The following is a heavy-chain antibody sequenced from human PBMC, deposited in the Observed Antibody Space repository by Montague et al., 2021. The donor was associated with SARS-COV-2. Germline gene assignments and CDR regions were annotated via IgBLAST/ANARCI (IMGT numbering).Heavy chain of an antibody. CDR2: ISDSGGST. Sequence: SQRLSCAASGFIFSSYAMSWVRQAPGKGLEWVSGISDSGGSTYYADSVKGRFTISRDNSKNTLYLQMNSLRAEDTAVYYCAKGGERMTGIVVVITLADFDDWGQGTQVTVSS. CDR3: AKGGERMTGIVVVITLADFDD. V-gene: IGHV3-23*01. J-gene: IGHJ4*02. CDR1: GFIFSSYA. D-gene: IGHD3-22*01.